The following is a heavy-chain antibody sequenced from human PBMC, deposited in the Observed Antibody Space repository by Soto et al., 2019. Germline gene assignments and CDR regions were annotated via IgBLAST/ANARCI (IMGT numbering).Heavy chain of an antibody. V-gene: IGHV3-23*01. CDR1: VFTFSNYG. D-gene: IGHD1-26*01. J-gene: IGHJ5*02. CDR2: ISGSGGST. Sequence: GWSLRLSCAASVFTFSNYGMTWVRQAPGKGLEWVSVISGSGGSTYYADSVKGRFTISRDNSGNTLDLQMNSLRAEDTALYYCAKGPPVGANSWYFDPWGQGTLVTVSS. CDR3: AKGPPVGANSWYFDP.